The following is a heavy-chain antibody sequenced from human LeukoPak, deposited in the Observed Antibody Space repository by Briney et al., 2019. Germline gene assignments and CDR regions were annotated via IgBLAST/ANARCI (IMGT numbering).Heavy chain of an antibody. CDR1: GLTFSDYA. J-gene: IGHJ4*02. D-gene: IGHD5-24*01. CDR3: ARYGYSLDY. V-gene: IGHV3-23*01. Sequence: PGGSLRLSCAASGLTFSDYAMSWVRQAPGKGLEWVSAISGSGGSTYYADSLKGRFTISRDNSKNTVYLQLNSLRAEDTAVYYCARYGYSLDYWGQGTLVTVSS. CDR2: ISGSGGST.